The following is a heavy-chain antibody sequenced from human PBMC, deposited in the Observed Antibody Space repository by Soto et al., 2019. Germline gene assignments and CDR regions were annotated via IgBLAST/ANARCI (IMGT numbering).Heavy chain of an antibody. D-gene: IGHD4-4*01. CDR1: GDSTSGYY. V-gene: IGHV3-48*01. J-gene: IGHJ4*02. Sequence: SSETLSLICSISGDSTSGYYWSWVRQSPGKGLEWVSYISSSSSTIYYADSVKGRFTISRDNAKNSLYLQMNSLRAEDTAVYYCARDGPVVTTLSDYWGQGTLVTVSS. CDR3: ARDGPVVTTLSDY. CDR2: ISSSSSTI.